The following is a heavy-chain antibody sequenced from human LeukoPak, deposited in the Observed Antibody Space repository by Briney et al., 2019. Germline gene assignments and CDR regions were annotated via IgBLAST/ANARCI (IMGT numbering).Heavy chain of an antibody. CDR2: IYPGDSDT. CDR1: GYSFTSYW. D-gene: IGHD3-22*01. Sequence: GESLKISCKGSGYSFTSYWIGWVRQMPGKGLEWMGIIYPGDSDTRYSPSFQGQVTISADKSISTAYLQWSSMKASDTAMYYCGAYYDSSGYYYDAFDIWGQGTMVTVSS. V-gene: IGHV5-51*01. J-gene: IGHJ3*02. CDR3: GAYYDSSGYYYDAFDI.